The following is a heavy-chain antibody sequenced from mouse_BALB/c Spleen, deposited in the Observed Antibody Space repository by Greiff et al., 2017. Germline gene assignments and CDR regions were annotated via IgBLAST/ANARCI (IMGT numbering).Heavy chain of an antibody. Sequence: QVQLQQPGAELVKPGASVKMSCKASGYTFTSYNMHWVKQTPGQGLEWIGAIYPGNGDTSYNQKFKGKATLTADKSSSTAYMQLSSLTSEDSAVYYSARRIDYDWYFDVWGAGTTVTVSS. CDR2: IYPGNGDT. CDR3: ARRIDYDWYFDV. J-gene: IGHJ1*01. CDR1: GYTFTSYN. D-gene: IGHD2-13*01. V-gene: IGHV1-12*01.